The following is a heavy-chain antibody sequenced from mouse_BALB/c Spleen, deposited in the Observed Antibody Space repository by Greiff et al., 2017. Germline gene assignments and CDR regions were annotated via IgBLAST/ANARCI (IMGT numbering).Heavy chain of an antibody. CDR2: ISYDGSN. J-gene: IGHJ2*01. Sequence: EVQLQESGPGLVKPSQSLSLTCSVTGYSITSGYYWNWIRQFPGNKLEWMGYISYDGSNNYNPSLKNRISITRDTSKNQFFLKLNSVTTQDTATYYCARYGNYVDYWGQGTTLTVSS. D-gene: IGHD2-10*02. V-gene: IGHV3-6*02. CDR1: GYSITSGYY. CDR3: ARYGNYVDY.